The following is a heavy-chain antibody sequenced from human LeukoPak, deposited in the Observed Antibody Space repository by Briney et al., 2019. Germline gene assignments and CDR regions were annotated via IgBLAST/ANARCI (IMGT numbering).Heavy chain of an antibody. D-gene: IGHD3-22*01. J-gene: IGHJ4*02. CDR3: AKRGVVIRVILVGFHKEAYYYDS. CDR1: GITLSNYG. Sequence: GGSLRLSCAVSGITLSNYGMSWVRQAPGKGLEWVAGISGSGGSTTYADSVKGRFTISRDNPKNTLYLLMNNLRAEDTAVYFCAKRGVVIRVILVGFHKEAYYYDSWGQGALVTVSS. CDR2: ISGSGGST. V-gene: IGHV3-23*01.